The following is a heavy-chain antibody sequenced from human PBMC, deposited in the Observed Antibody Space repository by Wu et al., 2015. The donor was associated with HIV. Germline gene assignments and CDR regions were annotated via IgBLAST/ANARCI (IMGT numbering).Heavy chain of an antibody. Sequence: QVVLVQSGAEVKKPGASVKVSCKASGYTFTSYGISWVRQAPGQGLEWMGWISAYNGNTNYAQKLQGRVTMTTDTSTSTAYMELRSLRSDDTAVYYCASLFSSSSEGYYYYMDVWGKGTTVTVSS. CDR3: ASLFSSSSEGYYYYMDV. J-gene: IGHJ6*03. CDR1: GYTFTSYG. CDR2: ISAYNGNT. V-gene: IGHV1-18*01. D-gene: IGHD6-6*01.